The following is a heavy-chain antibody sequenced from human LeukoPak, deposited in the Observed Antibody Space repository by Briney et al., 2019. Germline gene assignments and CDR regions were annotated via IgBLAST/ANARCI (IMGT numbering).Heavy chain of an antibody. CDR2: ISYDGSNK. CDR1: GFTFSSYA. J-gene: IGHJ4*02. CDR3: ARGLPGIDY. V-gene: IGHV3-30-3*01. D-gene: IGHD5-12*01. Sequence: GRSLRLSCAASGFTFSSYAMHWVRQAPGKGLEWVAVISYDGSNKYYADSVKGRFTISRDNSKNTLYLQMNSLRAEDTAVYYCARGLPGIDYWGQGTLVTVSS.